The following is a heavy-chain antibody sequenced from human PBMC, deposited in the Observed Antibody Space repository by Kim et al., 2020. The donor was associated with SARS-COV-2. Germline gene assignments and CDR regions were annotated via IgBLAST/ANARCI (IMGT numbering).Heavy chain of an antibody. J-gene: IGHJ4*02. CDR2: IYYSGST. Sequence: SETLSLTCTVSGGSISSSSYYWGWIRQPPGKGLEWIGSIYYSGSTYYNPSLKSRVTISVDTSKNQFSLKLSSVTAADTAVYYCARRRVNNQNPFDYWGQGTLVTVSS. CDR3: ARRRVNNQNPFDY. D-gene: IGHD1-1*01. CDR1: GGSISSSSYY. V-gene: IGHV4-39*01.